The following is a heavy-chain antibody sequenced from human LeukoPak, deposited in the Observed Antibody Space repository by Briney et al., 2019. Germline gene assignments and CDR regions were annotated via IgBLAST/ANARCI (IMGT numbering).Heavy chain of an antibody. V-gene: IGHV3-43*02. D-gene: IGHD2-2*01. J-gene: IGHJ4*02. Sequence: GGSLRLSCAASGFTFDDYAMHWVRQAPGKGLEWVSLISWDGGSTSYADSVKGRFTISRDNSKNPLYLQMNSLRTEDTALYYCANQPSTSPVLYFDFWGQGTLVTVSS. CDR2: ISWDGGST. CDR1: GFTFDDYA. CDR3: ANQPSTSPVLYFDF.